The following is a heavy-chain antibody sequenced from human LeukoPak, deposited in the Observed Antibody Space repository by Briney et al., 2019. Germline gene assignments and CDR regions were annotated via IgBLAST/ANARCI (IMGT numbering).Heavy chain of an antibody. D-gene: IGHD4-17*01. CDR1: GGSISSGGYS. V-gene: IGHV4-30-2*01. Sequence: SQTLSLTCAVSGGSISSGGYSWSWIRQPPGKGLEWIGYIYHSGSTYYNPSLKSRVTISVDRSKNQFSLKLSSVTAADTAVYYCATASTVTPPYYYYYGMDVWGQGTTVTVSS. CDR2: IYHSGST. CDR3: ATASTVTPPYYYYYGMDV. J-gene: IGHJ6*02.